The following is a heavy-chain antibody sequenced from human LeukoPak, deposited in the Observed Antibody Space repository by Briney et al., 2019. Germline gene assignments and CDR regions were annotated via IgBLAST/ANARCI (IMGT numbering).Heavy chain of an antibody. V-gene: IGHV3-23*01. CDR3: AKDQLAHYYGSGSYYGY. D-gene: IGHD3-10*01. Sequence: GGALRLSCAASVCTVISYAMSGVRQAPGKGLDCVSGISGSGYSTYYADAVKGRFTISRDSSKNTLYLQMNSLRAEDTAVYYCAKDQLAHYYGSGSYYGYWGQGTLVTVSS. CDR1: VCTVISYA. CDR2: ISGSGYST. J-gene: IGHJ4*02.